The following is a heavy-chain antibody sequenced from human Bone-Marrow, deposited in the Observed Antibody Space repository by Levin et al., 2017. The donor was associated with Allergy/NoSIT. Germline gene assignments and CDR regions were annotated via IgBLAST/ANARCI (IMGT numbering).Heavy chain of an antibody. D-gene: IGHD6-19*01. CDR1: GFTFSSYS. CDR3: ARDGPPNFTPVAGAEYFQH. V-gene: IGHV3-21*01. Sequence: GESLKISCAASGFTFSSYSMNWVRQAPGKGLEWVSSISSSSSYIYYADSVKGRFTISRDNAKNSLYLQMNSLRAEDTAVYYCARDGPPNFTPVAGAEYFQHWGQGTLVTVSS. J-gene: IGHJ1*01. CDR2: ISSSSSYI.